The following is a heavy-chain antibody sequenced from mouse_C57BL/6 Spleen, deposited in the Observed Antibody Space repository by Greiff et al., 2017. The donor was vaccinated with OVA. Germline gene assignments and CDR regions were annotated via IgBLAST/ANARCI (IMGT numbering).Heavy chain of an antibody. V-gene: IGHV5-16*01. J-gene: IGHJ4*01. Sequence: EVKLVESEGGLVQPGSSMKLSCTASGFTFSDYYMAWVRQVPEKGLEWVANINYDGSSTYYLDSLKSRFIISRDNAKNILYLQMSSLKSEDTATYYCARGGKMYAMDYWGQGTSVTVSS. CDR2: INYDGSST. D-gene: IGHD2-1*01. CDR1: GFTFSDYY. CDR3: ARGGKMYAMDY.